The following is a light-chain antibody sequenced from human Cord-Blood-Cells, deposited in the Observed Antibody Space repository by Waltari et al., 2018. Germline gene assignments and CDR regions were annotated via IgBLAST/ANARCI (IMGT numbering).Light chain of an antibody. CDR1: SSDVGGYNY. Sequence: QSALTQPRSVSGSPGQSVTISCTGTSSDVGGYNYVSWSQQHPGKVPKLMIYDVSKRPSGVPDRFSGSKSGNTASRTISGLQAEDEADYYCCSYAGSYTYVFGTGTKVTVL. CDR3: CSYAGSYTYV. V-gene: IGLV2-11*01. CDR2: DVS. J-gene: IGLJ1*01.